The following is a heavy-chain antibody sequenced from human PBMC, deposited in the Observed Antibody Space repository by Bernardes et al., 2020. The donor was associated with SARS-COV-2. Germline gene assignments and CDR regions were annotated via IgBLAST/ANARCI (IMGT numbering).Heavy chain of an antibody. CDR2: IGCDGNT. J-gene: IGHJ4*02. D-gene: IGHD2-21*01. CDR3: AKDLFCWQLDY. CDR1: GFSFSPNA. V-gene: IGHV3-23*01. Sequence: GGSLRLSCAVSGFSFSPNAMSWVRQAPGKGLEWVSGIGCDGNTNFADSVKGRFSISRDNSKNMLFLQMDSLRAEDTAMYYCAKDLFCWQLDYWGQGALVTVSS.